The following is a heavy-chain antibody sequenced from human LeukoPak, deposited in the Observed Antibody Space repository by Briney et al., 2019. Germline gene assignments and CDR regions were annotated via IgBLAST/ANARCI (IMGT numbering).Heavy chain of an antibody. D-gene: IGHD3-10*01. CDR1: GGTFSSYA. J-gene: IGHJ5*02. CDR3: AEGVTRITMVRGVIGGWFDP. CDR2: IIPIFGTA. Sequence: ASVKVSCKASGGTFSSYAISWVRQAPGQGLEWMGGIIPIFGTANYAQKFQGRVTITADESTSTAYMELSSLRSEDTAVYYCAEGVTRITMVRGVIGGWFDPWGQGTLVTVSS. V-gene: IGHV1-69*13.